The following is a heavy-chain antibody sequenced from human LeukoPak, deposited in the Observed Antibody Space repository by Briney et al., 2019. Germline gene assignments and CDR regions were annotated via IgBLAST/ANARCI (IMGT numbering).Heavy chain of an antibody. CDR3: ARGSGSGWPLDR. CDR2: MYAGGTT. D-gene: IGHD6-19*01. Sequence: GGSLRLSCAASGVIVSRNFMSWVRQAPGKGLQWVAIMYAGGTTDSSDSVRGRFHISRDSSNNTLSLQINSLRVEDTAVYYCARGSGSGWPLDRWGQGALVTVSS. V-gene: IGHV3-53*01. J-gene: IGHJ5*02. CDR1: GVIVSRNF.